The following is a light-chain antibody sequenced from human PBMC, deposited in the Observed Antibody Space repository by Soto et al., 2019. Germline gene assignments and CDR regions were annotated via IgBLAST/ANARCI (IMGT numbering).Light chain of an antibody. J-gene: IGKJ1*01. Sequence: EIVLTQSPGTLSSSIGERTTLSCRASQSVSRTSLSWYQQKPGQAPRLLISGASSRATGIPDRFSGSGSGADFTLIISRLESEDFAVYYCHQSGSSPRTFGQGTKVDIK. CDR3: HQSGSSPRT. V-gene: IGKV3-20*01. CDR1: QSVSRTS. CDR2: GAS.